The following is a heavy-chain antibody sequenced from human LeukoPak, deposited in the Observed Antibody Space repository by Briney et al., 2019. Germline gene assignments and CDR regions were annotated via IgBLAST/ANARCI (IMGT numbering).Heavy chain of an antibody. Sequence: EASVKVSCKASGGTFSSYAISWVRPAPGQGLEWMGGIIPIFGTANYAQKFQGRVTITADESTSTAYMELSSLRSEDTAVYYCARTRDGSGSYSAEYYYGMDVWGQGTTVTVSS. CDR2: IIPIFGTA. CDR3: ARTRDGSGSYSAEYYYGMDV. V-gene: IGHV1-69*13. J-gene: IGHJ6*02. D-gene: IGHD3-10*01. CDR1: GGTFSSYA.